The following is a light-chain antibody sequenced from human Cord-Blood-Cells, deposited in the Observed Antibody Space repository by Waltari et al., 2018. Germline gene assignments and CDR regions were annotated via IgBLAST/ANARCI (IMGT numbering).Light chain of an antibody. Sequence: AIRMTQSPSAFSASTGDSVTITCRSSQGISSYFAWYQQKPGKDPKLLIYAASTLQSGVPSRFSGSGSGTDFTLTISCLQSEDFATYYSQQYYSYSITFGPGTKVDI. J-gene: IGKJ3*01. V-gene: IGKV1-8*01. CDR2: AAS. CDR1: QGISSY. CDR3: QQYYSYSIT.